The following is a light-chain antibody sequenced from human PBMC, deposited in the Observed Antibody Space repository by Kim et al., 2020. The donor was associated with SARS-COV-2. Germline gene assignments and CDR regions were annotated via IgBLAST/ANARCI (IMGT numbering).Light chain of an antibody. CDR2: DAS. CDR1: QSVSSY. Sequence: EIVLTQSPATLSLSPGERATLSCRASQSVSSYLAWYQQKPGQAPRLLIYDASNRATGIPARFSGSGSGTDFTLTISSLESEDFAVYYCQHRSSWPRTFGGGTKVEIK. V-gene: IGKV3-11*01. J-gene: IGKJ4*01. CDR3: QHRSSWPRT.